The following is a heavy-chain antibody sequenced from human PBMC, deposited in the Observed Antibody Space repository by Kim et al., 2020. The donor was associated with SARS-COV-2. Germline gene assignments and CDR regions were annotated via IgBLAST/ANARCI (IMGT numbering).Heavy chain of an antibody. D-gene: IGHD5-12*01. CDR2: ITGSGDTT. V-gene: IGHV3-23*01. J-gene: IGHJ4*02. CDR3: AKDRIVGAIMGAYGD. Sequence: GGSLRLSCAASGFIFSSYAMSWVRQAPGKGLEWLSRITGSGDTTYYADSVKGRFTISRDNSKKTLYLQMNSLRAEDTAVYYCAKDRIVGAIMGAYGDWGQGTLVSVSS. CDR1: GFIFSSYA.